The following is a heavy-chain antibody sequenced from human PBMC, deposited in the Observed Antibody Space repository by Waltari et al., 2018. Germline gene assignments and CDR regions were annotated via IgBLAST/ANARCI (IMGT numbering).Heavy chain of an antibody. V-gene: IGHV3-23*04. CDR2: IRGSGGST. CDR1: GFTFGSSA. J-gene: IGHJ3*02. Sequence: EVQLVESGGGLVQPGGSLRLSCAASGFTFGSSAMSWVRQAPGKGLEWVSGIRGSGGSTYDADSVRGRFTISRENSKNTLYLQMNSLRAEDTAVYYCAKRVEAFDIWGQGTMVTVSS. CDR3: AKRVEAFDI.